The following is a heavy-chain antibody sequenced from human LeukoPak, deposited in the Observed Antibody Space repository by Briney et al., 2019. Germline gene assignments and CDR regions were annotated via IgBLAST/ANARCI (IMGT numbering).Heavy chain of an antibody. Sequence: PGGSLRLSCAASGFTFSSYAMSWVRQAPGKGLEWVSAISGSGGSTYYADSVRGRFTISRDNSKNTLYLQMNSLRAEDTAVYYCAKDVREHYYDSSGSYDYWGQGTLVTASS. CDR3: AKDVREHYYDSSGSYDY. D-gene: IGHD3-22*01. CDR1: GFTFSSYA. CDR2: ISGSGGST. V-gene: IGHV3-23*01. J-gene: IGHJ4*02.